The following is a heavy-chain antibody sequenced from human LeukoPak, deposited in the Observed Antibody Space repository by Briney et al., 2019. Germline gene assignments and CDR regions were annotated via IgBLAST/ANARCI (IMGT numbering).Heavy chain of an antibody. CDR1: GFTFSSHA. J-gene: IGHJ4*02. Sequence: GGSLRLSCAASGFTFSSHAMHWVRQAPGKGLEWVAVMSYDGSNKYYADSVKGRFTISRDNSKNTLYLQMNSLRAEDTAVYYCAREVLKGLDYWGQGTLVTVSS. V-gene: IGHV3-30*01. CDR2: MSYDGSNK. CDR3: AREVLKGLDY.